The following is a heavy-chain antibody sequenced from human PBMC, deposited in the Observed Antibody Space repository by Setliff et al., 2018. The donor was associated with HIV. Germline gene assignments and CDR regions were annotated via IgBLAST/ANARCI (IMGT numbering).Heavy chain of an antibody. CDR1: GGSITSGTYY. J-gene: IGHJ6*02. Sequence: LSLTCTVSGGSITSGTYYWNWIRQHPGKGLEWIGYIYYSGSTYYNPSLKSRITISVDTSKNQSSLTLNSVTAADTAVYYCARDEGVVAATETYYYNGLDVWGQGTTVTVS. CDR3: ARDEGVVAATETYYYNGLDV. D-gene: IGHD2-15*01. V-gene: IGHV4-31*03. CDR2: IYYSGST.